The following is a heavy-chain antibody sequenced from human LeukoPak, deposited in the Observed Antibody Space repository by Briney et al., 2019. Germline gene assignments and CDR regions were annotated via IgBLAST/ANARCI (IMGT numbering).Heavy chain of an antibody. CDR1: GFTFSRYG. Sequence: PGGPLRLSCAASGFTFSRYGMHWVRQTPGKGLDRVAVISYDASNKYYADSVKGRFTISRDNSKNTLYLQMNSLRAEDTAVYYCAKSHGYSYGFDYWGQGTLVTVSS. V-gene: IGHV3-30*18. CDR3: AKSHGYSYGFDY. CDR2: ISYDASNK. J-gene: IGHJ4*02. D-gene: IGHD5-18*01.